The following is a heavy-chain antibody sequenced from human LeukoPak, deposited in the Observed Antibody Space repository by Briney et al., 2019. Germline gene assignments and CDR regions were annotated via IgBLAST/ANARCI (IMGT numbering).Heavy chain of an antibody. J-gene: IGHJ6*04. Sequence: SGGSLRLSCAASGFTFSSYSMNWVRQAPGKGLEWVSSISSRSTYIYHADSVKGRFTISRDNAKNSLFLQMNSPRAEDTAVYFCAKSTRAVMAMMDVWGKGTTVTVSS. CDR1: GFTFSSYS. V-gene: IGHV3-21*01. D-gene: IGHD3-16*01. CDR2: ISSRSTYI. CDR3: AKSTRAVMAMMDV.